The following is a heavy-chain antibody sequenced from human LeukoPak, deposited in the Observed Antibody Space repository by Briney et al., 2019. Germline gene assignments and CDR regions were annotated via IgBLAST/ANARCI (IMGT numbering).Heavy chain of an antibody. J-gene: IGHJ5*02. Sequence: GRSLRLSCAASGFTFSSYGMHWVRQAPGKGLEWVAVISYDGSNKYYADSVKGRFTISRDNSKNTLYLQMNSLRAEDTAVYYCAKDPGGCTNGVCSEEGLSDPWGQGTLVTVSS. CDR3: AKDPGGCTNGVCSEEGLSDP. CDR2: ISYDGSNK. V-gene: IGHV3-30*18. CDR1: GFTFSSYG. D-gene: IGHD2-8*01.